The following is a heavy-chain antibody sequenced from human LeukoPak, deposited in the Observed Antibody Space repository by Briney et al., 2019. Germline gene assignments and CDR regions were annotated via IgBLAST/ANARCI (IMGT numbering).Heavy chain of an antibody. D-gene: IGHD3-3*01. CDR2: IYPSDSDT. V-gene: IGHV5-51*01. CDR3: ASSTIFGVVIYDAFGI. Sequence: GESLKISCKGSGYSFTSYWIGWVRQMPGKGLEWMGIIYPSDSDTRYSPSFQGQVTISADKSISTAYLQWSSLKASDTAMYYCASSTIFGVVIYDAFGIWGQGTMVTVSS. CDR1: GYSFTSYW. J-gene: IGHJ3*02.